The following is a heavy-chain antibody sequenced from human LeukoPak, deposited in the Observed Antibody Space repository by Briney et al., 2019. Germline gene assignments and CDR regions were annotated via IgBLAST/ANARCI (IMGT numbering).Heavy chain of an antibody. CDR1: GGSFSGYY. CDR3: ARGLERRDGYNS. J-gene: IGHJ4*02. V-gene: IGHV4-34*01. Sequence: SETLSLTCAVYGGSFSGYYWSWIRQPPGKGLEWIGEINHSGSTNYNPSLKSRVTISVDTSKNRFSLKLSSVTAADTAVYYCARGLERRDGYNSWGQGTLVTVSS. CDR2: INHSGST. D-gene: IGHD5-24*01.